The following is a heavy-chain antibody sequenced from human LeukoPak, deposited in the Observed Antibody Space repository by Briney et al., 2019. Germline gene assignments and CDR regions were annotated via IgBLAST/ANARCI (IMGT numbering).Heavy chain of an antibody. CDR3: ARDRSMADAFDI. J-gene: IGHJ3*02. D-gene: IGHD5-24*01. Sequence: GGSLRLSCAPSGFTFSSYSMNWARQAPGKGMEWVSSISSSSSYIYYADSVKGRFTISRDNAKNSLYLQMNSLRAEDTAVYYCARDRSMADAFDIWGQGTVVTVSS. V-gene: IGHV3-21*01. CDR2: ISSSSSYI. CDR1: GFTFSSYS.